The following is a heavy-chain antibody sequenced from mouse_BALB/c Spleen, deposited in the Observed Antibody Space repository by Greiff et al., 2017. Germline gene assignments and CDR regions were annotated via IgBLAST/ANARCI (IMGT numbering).Heavy chain of an antibody. V-gene: IGHV5-17*02. CDR2: ISSGSSTI. D-gene: IGHD2-1*01. CDR1: GFTFSSFG. J-gene: IGHJ4*01. CDR3: ARRDGNYGGYYAMDY. Sequence: EVKLVESGGGLVQPGGSRKLSCAASGFTFSSFGMHWVRQAPEKGLEWVAYISSGSSTIYYADTVKGRFTISRDNPKNTLFLQMTSLRSEDTAMYYCARRDGNYGGYYAMDYCVKEPQSPSPQ.